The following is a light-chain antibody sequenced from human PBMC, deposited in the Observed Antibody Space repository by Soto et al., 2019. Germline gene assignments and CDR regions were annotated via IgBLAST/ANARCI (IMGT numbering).Light chain of an antibody. J-gene: IGLJ1*01. CDR3: TAPTPGSLYV. V-gene: IGLV2-14*01. CDR2: MVT. Sequence: QSVLTQPASVSRSPGQLITHSCTGTSRDVGNYNYVSWYQQDQGRVTKLLICMVTNRPATVSNRLSGSKSGNTAFLTISWLQAEDEDDYFCTAPTPGSLYVFGTGTKVSV. CDR1: SRDVGNYNY.